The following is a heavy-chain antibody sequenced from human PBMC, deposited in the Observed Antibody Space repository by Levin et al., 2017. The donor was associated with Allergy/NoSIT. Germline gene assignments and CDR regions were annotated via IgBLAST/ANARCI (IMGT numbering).Heavy chain of an antibody. CDR3: ATGPVGFDS. V-gene: IGHV4-39*01. J-gene: IGHJ4*02. CDR2: IYDSVST. CDR1: AGSISSSPYY. Sequence: SETLSLTCNVSAGSISSSPYYWGWIRQPPGKGLEWIGIIYDSVSTYYNPSLNSRVSISVDTSKNQFSLKLTSLTAADTAVYYCATGPVGFDSCGQGILVTVSS.